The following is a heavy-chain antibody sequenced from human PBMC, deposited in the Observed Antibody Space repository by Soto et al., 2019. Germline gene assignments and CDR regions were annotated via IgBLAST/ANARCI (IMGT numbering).Heavy chain of an antibody. CDR3: AKDRLSMAAAYYFDY. V-gene: IGHV3-30*18. CDR2: ISYDGSHK. D-gene: IGHD6-13*01. J-gene: IGHJ4*02. Sequence: GGSLRLSCAASGFTFSSYGMHWVRQAPGKGLEWVAVISYDGSHKYYTESVKGRFTISRDNSKNTLYLQMNSLRAEDTAVYYCAKDRLSMAAAYYFDYWGQGTLVTVSS. CDR1: GFTFSSYG.